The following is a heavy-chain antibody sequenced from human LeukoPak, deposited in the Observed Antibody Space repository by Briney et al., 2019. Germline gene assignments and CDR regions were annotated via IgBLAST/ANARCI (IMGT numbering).Heavy chain of an antibody. D-gene: IGHD7-27*01. CDR2: MFYSGYT. CDR3: AKEPTGDKSFDS. V-gene: IGHV4-39*07. J-gene: IGHJ4*02. CDR1: GASISRTTYY. Sequence: SETLSLTCTVSGASISRTTYYWGWFRQPPGKGLEWIATMFYSGYTYYNPSLKSRVTISIDTSENQVSLKLSFVTAADTALYHCAKEPTGDKSFDSWGQGTLVTVSS.